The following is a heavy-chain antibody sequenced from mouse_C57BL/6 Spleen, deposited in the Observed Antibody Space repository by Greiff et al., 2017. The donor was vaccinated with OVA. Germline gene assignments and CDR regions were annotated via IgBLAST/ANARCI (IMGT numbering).Heavy chain of an antibody. J-gene: IGHJ2*01. Sequence: QVQLQQPGAELVRPGSSVKLSCKASGYTFTSYWMDWVKQRPGQGLEWIGNIYPSDSETHYNQKFKVKATLTVDKSSSTAYMQLSSLTSEDSAVYYCARTYYSNYDYWGQGTTLTVSS. V-gene: IGHV1-61*01. D-gene: IGHD2-5*01. CDR1: GYTFTSYW. CDR3: ARTYYSNYDY. CDR2: IYPSDSET.